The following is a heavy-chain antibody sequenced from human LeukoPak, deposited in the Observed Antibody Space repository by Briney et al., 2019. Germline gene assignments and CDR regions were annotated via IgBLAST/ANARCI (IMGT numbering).Heavy chain of an antibody. J-gene: IGHJ6*02. CDR2: MNPNSGNT. CDR3: ARDHEYSYSGYYYYGMDV. CDR1: GYTFTSYD. D-gene: IGHD5-18*01. V-gene: IGHV1-8*01. Sequence: GASVKVSCKASGYTFTSYDINWVRQATGQKLEWMGWMNPNSGNTGYAQNFQGRVTMTRNTSISTAYMELSSLRSEDTAVYYCARDHEYSYSGYYYYGMDVWGQGTTVTVSS.